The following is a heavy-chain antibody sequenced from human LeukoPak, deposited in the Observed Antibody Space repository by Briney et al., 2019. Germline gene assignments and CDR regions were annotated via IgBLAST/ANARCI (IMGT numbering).Heavy chain of an antibody. CDR3: ARFRLIVEATYWFDP. D-gene: IGHD1-26*01. CDR2: IYYSGST. J-gene: IGHJ5*02. CDR1: GGSISSGGYS. V-gene: IGHV4-61*08. Sequence: SETLSLTCAVSGGSISSGGYSWSWIRQPPGKGLEWIGYIYYSGSTNYNPSFESRVTISVDTSKNQFSLKLSSVTAADTAVYYCARFRLIVEATYWFDPWGPGTLVTVSS.